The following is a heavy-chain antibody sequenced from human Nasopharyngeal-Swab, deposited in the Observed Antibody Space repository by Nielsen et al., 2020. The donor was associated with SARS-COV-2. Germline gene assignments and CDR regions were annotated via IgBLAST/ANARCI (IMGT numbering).Heavy chain of an antibody. CDR3: ARDGLDYDFWSAYFMDV. CDR2: ISSMISYI. CDR1: GFTLNNYN. J-gene: IGHJ6*02. Sequence: GGSLRLSCAASGFTLNNYNSSWVRQAQGEGLEWVSSISSMISYIYYADSVKGRFTISRDNAKQSRYLQMNSLRAEDTAVYYCARDGLDYDFWSAYFMDVWGQGTTVTVSS. D-gene: IGHD3-3*01. V-gene: IGHV3-21*01.